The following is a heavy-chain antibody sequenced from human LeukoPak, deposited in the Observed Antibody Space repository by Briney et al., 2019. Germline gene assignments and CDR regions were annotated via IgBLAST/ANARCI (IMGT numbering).Heavy chain of an antibody. CDR2: IHYSGNT. CDR1: GGSISSFY. D-gene: IGHD5-12*01. J-gene: IGHJ4*02. V-gene: IGHV4-59*01. CDR3: ARGGYDYGYYFDS. Sequence: SSETLSLTCAVSGGSISSFYWNWIRQPPGKGLEWIGYIHYSGNTDYNPSLKSRVTISVDTSKNQCSLKLNSVTAADTAVYYCARGGYDYGYYFDSWGQGTLVTVSS.